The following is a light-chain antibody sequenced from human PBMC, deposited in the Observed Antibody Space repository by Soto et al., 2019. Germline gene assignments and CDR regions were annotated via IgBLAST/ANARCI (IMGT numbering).Light chain of an antibody. CDR3: QQYGSSPYT. V-gene: IGKV3-20*01. Sequence: EILLTQSQGTLSLSPGERATLSCRASQSVRNSYLAWYQQKPGQAPRLLIYGASGRATGIPDRFSGSGSGTDLTLTISRLEPEDFAVYYCQQYGSSPYTFGQGTKLEI. CDR2: GAS. CDR1: QSVRNSY. J-gene: IGKJ2*01.